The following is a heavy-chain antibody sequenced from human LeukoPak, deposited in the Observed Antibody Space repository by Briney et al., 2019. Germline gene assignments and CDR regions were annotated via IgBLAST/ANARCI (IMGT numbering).Heavy chain of an antibody. D-gene: IGHD3-22*01. CDR2: IIPIFGTA. CDR3: AGDANYYDSSGYYTFDY. Sequence: GASVKVSCKASGGTFSSYAISWVRQAPGQGLEWMGGIIPIFGTANYAQKFQGRVTITADESTSTAYMELSSLRSEDTAVYYCAGDANYYDSSGYYTFDYWGQGTLVTVSS. V-gene: IGHV1-69*13. CDR1: GGTFSSYA. J-gene: IGHJ4*02.